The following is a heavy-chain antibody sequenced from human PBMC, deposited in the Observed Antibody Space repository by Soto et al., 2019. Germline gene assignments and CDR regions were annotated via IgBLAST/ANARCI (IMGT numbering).Heavy chain of an antibody. Sequence: HPGGSLRLSCAASGFTFSSYAMSWVRQAPGKGLEWVSTISGSDGRTYSTDSVKGRFTISRDNSRNTAYLQMNSPRVEDTAVYYCAKGVSQYTPLALFDYWGRGTLVTVSS. CDR2: ISGSDGRT. J-gene: IGHJ4*02. V-gene: IGHV3-23*01. D-gene: IGHD5-18*01. CDR3: AKGVSQYTPLALFDY. CDR1: GFTFSSYA.